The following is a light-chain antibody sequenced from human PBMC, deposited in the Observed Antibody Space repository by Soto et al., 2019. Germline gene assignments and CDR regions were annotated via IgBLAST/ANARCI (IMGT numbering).Light chain of an antibody. V-gene: IGKV3-11*01. CDR3: QQRT. J-gene: IGKJ1*01. CDR2: DAS. CDR1: QSFSSY. Sequence: EIVLTQSPATLSLSPGERATLSCRASQSFSSYLAWYQQKPGQAPRLLIYDASNRATGIPARFSGSGSGTDFTLTISSLEPEDFAVYYCQQRTFGQGTKVDIK.